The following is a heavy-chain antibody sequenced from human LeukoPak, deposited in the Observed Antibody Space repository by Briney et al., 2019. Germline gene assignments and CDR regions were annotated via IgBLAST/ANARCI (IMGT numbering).Heavy chain of an antibody. V-gene: IGHV4-4*07. Sequence: SETLSLTCTVSGGSISSYYWSWIRQPAGKGLEWIGRIYTSGSTNHNPSLKSRVTMSVDTSKNQFSLKLSSVTAADTAVYYCARDLSSGSYYPDAFDIWGQGTMVTVSS. D-gene: IGHD1-26*01. CDR1: GGSISSYY. CDR2: IYTSGST. J-gene: IGHJ3*02. CDR3: ARDLSSGSYYPDAFDI.